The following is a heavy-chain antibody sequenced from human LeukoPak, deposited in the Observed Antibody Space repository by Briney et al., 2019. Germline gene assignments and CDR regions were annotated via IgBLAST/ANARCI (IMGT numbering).Heavy chain of an antibody. CDR3: ASGGLMVRGVIRSFDY. CDR2: ISSSSSYI. Sequence: PGGSLRLSCAASGFTFSSYSMNWVRQAPGKGLEGVSSISSSSSYIYYADSVKGRFTISRDNANSSLYLQMYSLRAEDTAVYYCASGGLMVRGVIRSFDYWGQGTLLTVSS. CDR1: GFTFSSYS. D-gene: IGHD3-10*01. J-gene: IGHJ4*02. V-gene: IGHV3-21*01.